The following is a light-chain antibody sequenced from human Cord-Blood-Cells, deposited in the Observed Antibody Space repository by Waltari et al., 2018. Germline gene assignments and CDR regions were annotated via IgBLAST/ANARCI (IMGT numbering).Light chain of an antibody. V-gene: IGLV2-8*01. J-gene: IGLJ3*02. Sequence: QSALTQPPSASGSPGQSVTISCTGTSSDAGGYNYVSWYQQHPGKAPNLMIYEVSKRPSGVPDRFSGSKSGNTASLTVSGLQAEDEADYYCSSNAGSNNWVFGGGTKLTVL. CDR2: EVS. CDR1: SSDAGGYNY. CDR3: SSNAGSNNWV.